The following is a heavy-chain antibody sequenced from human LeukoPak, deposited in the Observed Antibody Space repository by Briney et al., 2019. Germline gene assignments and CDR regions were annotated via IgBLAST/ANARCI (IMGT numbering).Heavy chain of an antibody. D-gene: IGHD6-13*01. V-gene: IGHV3-66*01. J-gene: IGHJ5*02. Sequence: GGSLRLSCVASGFTVSSNSMNWVRQAPGKGLEWVSVIYSGGSTYYADSVKGRFTISRDNSKNTLYLQMNSLRAEDTAVYYCAREVIPGEQQLVLGWFDPWGQGTLVTVSS. CDR2: IYSGGST. CDR3: AREVIPGEQQLVLGWFDP. CDR1: GFTVSSNS.